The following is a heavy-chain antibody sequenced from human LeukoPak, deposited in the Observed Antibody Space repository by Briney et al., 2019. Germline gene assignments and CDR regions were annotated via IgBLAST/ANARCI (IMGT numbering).Heavy chain of an antibody. Sequence: PSETLSLTCTVSGGSLSTYHWSWIRQPPGKGLEWIGYIYYSGSTNYNPSLKSRVTISVDTSKNQFSLKLSSVTAADTAVYYCARHNSSSWYFPLTNYFDYWGQGTLVTVSS. CDR1: GGSLSTYH. CDR2: IYYSGST. V-gene: IGHV4-59*01. CDR3: ARHNSSSWYFPLTNYFDY. J-gene: IGHJ4*02. D-gene: IGHD6-13*01.